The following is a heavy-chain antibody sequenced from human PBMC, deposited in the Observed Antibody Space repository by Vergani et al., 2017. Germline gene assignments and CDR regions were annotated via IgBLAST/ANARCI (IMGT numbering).Heavy chain of an antibody. D-gene: IGHD1-26*01. CDR1: GYSISSGYY. CDR3: ARDSGSYFWXFDL. V-gene: IGHV4-38-2*02. Sequence: QVQLQESGPGLVKPSETLSLTCTVSGYSISSGYYWGWIRQPPGKGLEWIGSIYHSGSTYYNPSLKSRVTISVDTSKNQFSLKLSSVTAADTAVYYCARDSGSYFWXFDLWGRGTLVTVSS. CDR2: IYHSGST. J-gene: IGHJ2*01.